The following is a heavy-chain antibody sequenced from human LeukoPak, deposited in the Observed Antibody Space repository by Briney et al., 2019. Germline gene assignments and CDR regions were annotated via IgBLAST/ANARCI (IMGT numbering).Heavy chain of an antibody. CDR2: IYYSGST. V-gene: IGHV4-61*05. J-gene: IGHJ3*02. CDR1: GGSISSSSYY. Sequence: PSVTLSLTCTVSGGSISSSSYYWGWIRQPPGKGLEWIGYIYYSGSTNYNPSLKSRVAISVDTSKNQFSLKLSSVTAADTAVYYCARGGSSWLRGAFDIWGQGTMVTVSS. D-gene: IGHD6-13*01. CDR3: ARGGSSWLRGAFDI.